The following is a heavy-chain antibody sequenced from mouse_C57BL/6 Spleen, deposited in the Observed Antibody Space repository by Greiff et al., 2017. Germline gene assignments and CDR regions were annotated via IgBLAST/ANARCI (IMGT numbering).Heavy chain of an antibody. D-gene: IGHD2-4*01. J-gene: IGHJ4*01. V-gene: IGHV1-53*01. CDR1: GYTFTSYW. CDR3: ARFDYDYAYAMDY. CDR2: INPSNGGT. Sequence: QVQLKESGPELVKPGASVKLSCKASGYTFTSYWMHWVKQRPGQGLEWIGIINPSNGGTNYNEKIKSKATLTVDKSSSAAYMQLSSLTSEDSAVYYGARFDYDYAYAMDYWGQGTSVTVAS.